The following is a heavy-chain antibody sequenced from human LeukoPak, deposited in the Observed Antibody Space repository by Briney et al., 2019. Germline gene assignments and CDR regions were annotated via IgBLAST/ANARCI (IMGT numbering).Heavy chain of an antibody. CDR3: ARRGYYFDY. Sequence: GGSLSLSCAAPGFTFSSYWMSWFRQAPGKGLEWVANIKQDGSEKYYVDSVKGRFTISRDNAKNSLYLQMNSLRAEDTAVYYCARRGYYFDYWGQGTLVTVSS. D-gene: IGHD2-15*01. J-gene: IGHJ4*02. CDR1: GFTFSSYW. V-gene: IGHV3-7*01. CDR2: IKQDGSEK.